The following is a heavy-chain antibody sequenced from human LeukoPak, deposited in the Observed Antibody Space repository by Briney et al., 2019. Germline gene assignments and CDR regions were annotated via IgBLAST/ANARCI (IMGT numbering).Heavy chain of an antibody. V-gene: IGHV1-2*02. CDR2: INPNSGGT. CDR3: ARDPPPDSVCSSTSCYLVGDY. Sequence: ASVKVSCKASGYTFTSYGISWVRQAPGQGLEWMGWINPNSGGTNYAQKFQGRVTMTRDTSISTAYMELSRLRSDDTAVYYCARDPPPDSVCSSTSCYLVGDYWGQGTLVTVSS. D-gene: IGHD2-2*01. J-gene: IGHJ4*02. CDR1: GYTFTSYG.